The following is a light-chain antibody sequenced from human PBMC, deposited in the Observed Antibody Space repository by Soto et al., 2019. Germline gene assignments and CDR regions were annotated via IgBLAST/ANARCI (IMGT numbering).Light chain of an antibody. V-gene: IGKV3-15*01. J-gene: IGKJ2*01. CDR1: QSISSE. CDR2: GAS. Sequence: EIVMTQPPATLSVSPGESATLSCRASQSISSELAWYQQKPGQPPRLLIYGASIRATGVPARFTGSGSGSDFTLTISGLQSEDFAVYYCQQGHNWPLTFGQGTRLEI. CDR3: QQGHNWPLT.